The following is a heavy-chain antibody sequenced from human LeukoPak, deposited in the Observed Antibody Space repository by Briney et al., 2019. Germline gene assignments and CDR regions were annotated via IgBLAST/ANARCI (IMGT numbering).Heavy chain of an antibody. J-gene: IGHJ5*02. D-gene: IGHD3-3*01. CDR3: ARELTDDFWSGYSGNRFDP. V-gene: IGHV4-59*01. Sequence: KPSETLSLTCTVSGGSISSYYWSWIRQPPGKGLEWIGYIYYSGSTNYNPSLKSRVTISVDTSKNQFSLKLSSVTAADTAVYYCARELTDDFWSGYSGNRFDPWGQGTLVTVSS. CDR1: GGSISSYY. CDR2: IYYSGST.